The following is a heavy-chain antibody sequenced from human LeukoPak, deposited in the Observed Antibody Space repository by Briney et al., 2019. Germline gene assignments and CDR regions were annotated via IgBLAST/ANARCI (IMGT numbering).Heavy chain of an antibody. D-gene: IGHD3-22*01. J-gene: IGHJ1*01. V-gene: IGHV3-23*01. CDR2: ISGSGGST. CDR3: AKDRRYYDSSGYYVLY. Sequence: GGSLRLSCAASGFTFSSYAMSWVRQAPGKGLEWLSAISGSGGSTYYADSVKGRFTISRDNSKNTLYLQMNSLRAEDTAVYYCAKDRRYYDSSGYYVLYWGQGTLVTVSS. CDR1: GFTFSSYA.